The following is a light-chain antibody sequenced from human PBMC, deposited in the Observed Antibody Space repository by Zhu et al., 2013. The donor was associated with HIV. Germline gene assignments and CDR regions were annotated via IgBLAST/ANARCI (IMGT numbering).Light chain of an antibody. V-gene: IGKV3D-20*02. CDR2: GAS. J-gene: IGKJ2*03. Sequence: EVVLTQSPVTLSLSPGERATLSCRASQSVSSNYLAWYQQKSGQAPRLLIYGASTRATGIPDRFSGSGSGTDFTLTITSLQSEDFAVYYCQHHRDWPPSFGQGTTLEIK. CDR3: QHHRDWPPS. CDR1: QSVSSNY.